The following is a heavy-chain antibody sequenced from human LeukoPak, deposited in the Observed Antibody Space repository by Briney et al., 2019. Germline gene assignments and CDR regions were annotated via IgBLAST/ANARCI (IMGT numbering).Heavy chain of an antibody. CDR3: ARRRLGYYFDY. V-gene: IGHV4-34*01. D-gene: IGHD5-24*01. CDR1: GGSFSGYY. J-gene: IGHJ4*02. Sequence: PSETLSLTCGVYGGSFSGYYWSWIRQPPGKGREWIGEINPRGSTNYNPSLKSRVTLSADTSKNQFSLTLNSVTAADTAVYYCARRRLGYYFDYWGRGTLVTVSS. CDR2: INPRGST.